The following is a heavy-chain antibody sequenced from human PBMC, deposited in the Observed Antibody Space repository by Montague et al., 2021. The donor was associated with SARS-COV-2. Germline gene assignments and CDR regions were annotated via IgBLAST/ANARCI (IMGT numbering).Heavy chain of an antibody. CDR2: IYGSGST. V-gene: IGHV4-4*07. J-gene: IGHJ5*02. CDR1: GGSISSYY. CDR3: AGAEAATGTPDDP. D-gene: IGHD6-25*01. Sequence: SETLSLTCTVSGGSISSYYWSWIRQPAGKGLEWIGRIYGSGSTSYNSSLKSRVTMSVDSSKNQFSLRLSSVTAADAAVYYCAGAEAATGTPDDPWGQGILVTVSS.